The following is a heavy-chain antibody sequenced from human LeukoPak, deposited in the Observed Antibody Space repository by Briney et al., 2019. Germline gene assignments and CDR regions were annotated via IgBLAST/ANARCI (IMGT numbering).Heavy chain of an antibody. CDR2: IYTSGST. V-gene: IGHV4-4*09. D-gene: IGHD4-11*01. Sequence: SETLSLTCTVSGGSISSYYWSWIRQPPGKGLEWIGYIYTSGSTNYNPSLKSRVTISVDTSKNQFSLKLSSVTAADTAVYYCARRMTTVDAFDPWGQGTLDTVSS. CDR3: ARRMTTVDAFDP. J-gene: IGHJ5*02. CDR1: GGSISSYY.